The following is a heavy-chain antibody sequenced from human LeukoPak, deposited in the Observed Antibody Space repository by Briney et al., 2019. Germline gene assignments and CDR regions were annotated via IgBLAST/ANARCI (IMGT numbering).Heavy chain of an antibody. V-gene: IGHV1-69*01. D-gene: IGHD2-2*01. CDR1: GGTFSSYA. Sequence: SVKVSCKASGGTFSSYAISWVRQAPGQGLEWMGGIIPTFGTANYAQKFQGRVTITADESTSTAYMELSSLRSEDTAVYYCARTLGYCSSTSCYARYNWFDPWGQGTLVTVSS. CDR2: IIPTFGTA. J-gene: IGHJ5*02. CDR3: ARTLGYCSSTSCYARYNWFDP.